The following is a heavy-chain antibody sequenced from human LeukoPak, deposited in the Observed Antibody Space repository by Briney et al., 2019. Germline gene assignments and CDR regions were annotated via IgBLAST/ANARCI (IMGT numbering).Heavy chain of an antibody. D-gene: IGHD3-3*01. V-gene: IGHV3-48*01. CDR3: ARDRNTDFWSGYYTNYFDY. Sequence: PGGSLRLSCAASGFTFSSYSMNWVRQAPGKGLEWVSYISSSSTIYYADSVKGRFTISRDNAKNSLYLQLNSLRAEDTAVYYCARDRNTDFWSGYYTNYFDYWGQGALVTVSS. CDR1: GFTFSSYS. CDR2: ISSSSTI. J-gene: IGHJ4*02.